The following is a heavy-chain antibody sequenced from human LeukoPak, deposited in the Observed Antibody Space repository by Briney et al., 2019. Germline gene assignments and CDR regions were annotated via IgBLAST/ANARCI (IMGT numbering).Heavy chain of an antibody. Sequence: PSETLSLTCTVSGGSISSYYWSWIRQPPGEGLEWIGYIYYSGSTNYDPSLKSRVTISVDTSKNQFSLKLSSVTAADTAIYYCARENYFDRSGYPQHLFDFWGQGTLVTVSS. V-gene: IGHV4-4*08. CDR3: ARENYFDRSGYPQHLFDF. D-gene: IGHD3-22*01. CDR2: IYYSGST. J-gene: IGHJ4*02. CDR1: GGSISSYY.